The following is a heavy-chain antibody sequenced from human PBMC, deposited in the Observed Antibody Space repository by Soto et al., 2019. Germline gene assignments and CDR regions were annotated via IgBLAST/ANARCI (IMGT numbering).Heavy chain of an antibody. CDR2: IKQDGSEK. Sequence: SGGSLRLSCAASGFTFSSSWMSWVRQAPGKGLEWVANIKQDGSEKYYVDSVKGRFTISRDNAKNSLYLQMNSLRAEDTAVYYCARDRELRFLEWLLEGGYYFDYWGQGT. CDR3: ARDRELRFLEWLLEGGYYFDY. D-gene: IGHD3-3*01. V-gene: IGHV3-7*03. CDR1: GFTFSSSW. J-gene: IGHJ4*02.